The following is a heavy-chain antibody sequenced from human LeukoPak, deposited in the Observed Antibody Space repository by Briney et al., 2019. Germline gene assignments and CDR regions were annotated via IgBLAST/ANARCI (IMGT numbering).Heavy chain of an antibody. Sequence: SVKVSCKASGGTFSSYTISWVRQAPGQGLEWMGRIIAILGIANYAQKFQGRVTITADKSTSTAYMELSSLRSEDTAVYYCARVSFYDTPFAFHIWGQGTMVTVS. CDR1: GGTFSSYT. V-gene: IGHV1-69*02. J-gene: IGHJ3*02. CDR3: ARVSFYDTPFAFHI. D-gene: IGHD2/OR15-2a*01. CDR2: IIAILGIA.